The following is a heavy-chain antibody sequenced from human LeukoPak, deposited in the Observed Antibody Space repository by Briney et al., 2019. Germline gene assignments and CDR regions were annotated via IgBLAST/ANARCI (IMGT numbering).Heavy chain of an antibody. Sequence: PGGSLRLSCAASGFTFSSYGMHWVRQAPGKGLEWVAVIWYDGSNKYYADSVKGRFTISRDNSKNTLYLQMNSLRAEDTAVYYCAKAFLXHDAFDIWGQGPMVTVSS. J-gene: IGHJ3*02. CDR1: GFTFSSYG. CDR2: IWYDGSNK. V-gene: IGHV3-33*06. CDR3: AKAFLXHDAFDI.